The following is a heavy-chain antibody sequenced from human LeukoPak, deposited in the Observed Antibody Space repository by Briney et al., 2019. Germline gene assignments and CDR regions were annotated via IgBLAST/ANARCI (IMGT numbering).Heavy chain of an antibody. V-gene: IGHV3-30*02. D-gene: IGHD2-2*01. CDR3: AKDPRDCSSASCCIAAAGFDY. J-gene: IGHJ4*02. CDR1: GFTFSRYG. Sequence: PGGSLRLSCAASGFTFSRYGMHWVRQAPGKGLEWVAFIRYDGSNKNYADSVKGRITISRDNSKNTLYLQMNSLRAEDTAVYYCAKDPRDCSSASCCIAAAGFDYWGQGTLVTVSS. CDR2: IRYDGSNK.